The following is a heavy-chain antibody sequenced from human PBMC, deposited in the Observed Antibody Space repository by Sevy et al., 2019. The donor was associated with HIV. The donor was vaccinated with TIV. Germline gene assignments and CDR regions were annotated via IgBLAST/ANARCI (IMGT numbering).Heavy chain of an antibody. D-gene: IGHD3-22*01. J-gene: IGHJ4*02. CDR3: AGRGFDSSGYPQYYFDY. V-gene: IGHV5-51*01. CDR2: IYPGDSDI. CDR1: GYRFISYW. Sequence: GESLKISCKGSGYRFISYWIGWVRQMPGKGLEWMGIIYPGDSDIRYSTSFQGQVTISADKSISTAYLQWSSLQASDTARYFCAGRGFDSSGYPQYYFDYWGQGTLVTVSS.